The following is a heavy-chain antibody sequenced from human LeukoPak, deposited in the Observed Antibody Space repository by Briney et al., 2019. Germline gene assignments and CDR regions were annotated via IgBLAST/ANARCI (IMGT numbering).Heavy chain of an antibody. D-gene: IGHD3-22*01. Sequence: GASVKVSCKASGYTFTSYGISWVRQAPGQGLEWMGWISAYNGNTSYAQKLQGRVTMTTDTSTSTAYMELRSLRSDDTAVYYCARGSNYYDSCGYYRNNAFDIWGQGTMVTVSS. CDR2: ISAYNGNT. CDR3: ARGSNYYDSCGYYRNNAFDI. CDR1: GYTFTSYG. V-gene: IGHV1-18*01. J-gene: IGHJ3*02.